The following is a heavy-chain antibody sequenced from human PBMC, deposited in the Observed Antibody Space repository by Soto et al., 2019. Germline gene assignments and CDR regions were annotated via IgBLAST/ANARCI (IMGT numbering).Heavy chain of an antibody. CDR1: GFTFSNAW. Sequence: GGSLRLSCAASGFTFSNAWMNWVRQAPGKGLEWVSRIKSKTDGGTTDYAAPVKGRFTISRDDSKNTLYLQMNSLKTEDTAVYYCTTGGGSNYDFWSGYYPGPRFDYWAQGTLVPVSS. V-gene: IGHV3-15*07. CDR3: TTGGGSNYDFWSGYYPGPRFDY. D-gene: IGHD3-3*01. CDR2: IKSKTDGGTT. J-gene: IGHJ4*02.